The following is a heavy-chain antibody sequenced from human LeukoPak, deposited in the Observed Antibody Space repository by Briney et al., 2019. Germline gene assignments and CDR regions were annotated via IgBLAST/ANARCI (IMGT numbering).Heavy chain of an antibody. CDR3: AKTRLGATDY. V-gene: IGHV3-30-3*02. Sequence: GGSLRLSCAASGFTFSSYAMHWVRQAPGKGLEWVAVISYDGSNKYYADSVKGRFTISRDNSKNTLYLQMNSLRAEDTAVYYCAKTRLGATDYWGQGTLVTVSS. J-gene: IGHJ4*02. D-gene: IGHD1-26*01. CDR2: ISYDGSNK. CDR1: GFTFSSYA.